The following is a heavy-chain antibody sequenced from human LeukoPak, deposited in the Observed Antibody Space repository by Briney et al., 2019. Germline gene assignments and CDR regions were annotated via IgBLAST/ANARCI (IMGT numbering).Heavy chain of an antibody. CDR2: ISRSGDDI. D-gene: IGHD3-10*01. V-gene: IGHV3-21*05. CDR3: ARSPFGSVAYYFDY. CDR1: GFTFSSYD. Sequence: GGSLRLSCATSGFTFSSYDMTWVRQAPGKGLEWLAYISRSGDDIYYADSVKGRFTISRDNSKNTLYLQMNSLRAEDTAVYYCARSPFGSVAYYFDYWGQGILVTASS. J-gene: IGHJ4*02.